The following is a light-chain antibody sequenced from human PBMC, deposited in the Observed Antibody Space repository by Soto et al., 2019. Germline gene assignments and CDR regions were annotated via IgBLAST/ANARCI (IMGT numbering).Light chain of an antibody. CDR1: QSVSSSY. Sequence: EIVLTQSPGTLSLSPGERATLSFSASQSVSSSYLAWYQQKPVQAPRLLIYGASSRATGIPDMFSGSGSGTDFTLTISRLEPEDFAVYYWQQYGSSPLTFGGGTKVEIK. CDR3: QQYGSSPLT. CDR2: GAS. J-gene: IGKJ4*01. V-gene: IGKV3-20*01.